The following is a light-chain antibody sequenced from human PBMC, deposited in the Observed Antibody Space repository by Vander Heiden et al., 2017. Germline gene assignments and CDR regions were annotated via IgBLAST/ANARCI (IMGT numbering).Light chain of an antibody. J-gene: IGKJ2*01. CDR2: DAS. V-gene: IGKV3-11*01. CDR1: QSVSSY. CDR3: QQRSNWLMYT. Sequence: EILFTQSPATLSLSPGERATLSCRASQSVSSYLAWYQQKPGQAPRLLIYDASNRATGIPARFSGSGSGTDFTLTISSLEPEDFAVYYCQQRSNWLMYTFGQGTKLEIK.